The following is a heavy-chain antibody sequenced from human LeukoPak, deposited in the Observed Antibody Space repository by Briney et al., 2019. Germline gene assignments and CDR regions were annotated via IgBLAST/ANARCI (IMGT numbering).Heavy chain of an antibody. D-gene: IGHD4-23*01. V-gene: IGHV3-21*01. Sequence: GGSLRLSCAASGFTFSSYSMNWVRQAPGKGLEWVSSISSSSSYIYYADSVKGRFTISRDNSKNTLYLQMNSLRAEDTAVYYCARGMTLGGFDIWGQGTMVTVSS. CDR2: ISSSSSYI. J-gene: IGHJ3*02. CDR1: GFTFSSYS. CDR3: ARGMTLGGFDI.